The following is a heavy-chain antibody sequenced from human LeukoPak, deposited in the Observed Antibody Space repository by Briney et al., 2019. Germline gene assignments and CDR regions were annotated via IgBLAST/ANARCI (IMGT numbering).Heavy chain of an antibody. CDR2: SDPEDGER. J-gene: IGHJ4*02. D-gene: IGHD5-18*01. CDR3: VTGFTTMAVDYFDY. V-gene: IGHV1-24*01. Sequence: ASVKVSCKVSGQTLSDLSIHWLRQPPGKGLEWLGGSDPEDGERIYAQMFQGRVTMTEDTSIDTAYMELSGLRSEDTAVYYCVTGFTTMAVDYFDYWGQGTLVTVSP. CDR1: GQTLSDLS.